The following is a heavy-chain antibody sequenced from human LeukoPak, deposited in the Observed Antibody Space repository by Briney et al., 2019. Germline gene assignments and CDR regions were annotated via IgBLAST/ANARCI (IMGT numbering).Heavy chain of an antibody. CDR1: GGSVSSGSYY. D-gene: IGHD3-16*01. CDR2: IYYSGST. CDR3: ARGRLKAYYFDY. V-gene: IGHV4-61*01. J-gene: IGHJ4*02. Sequence: PSETLSLTCTVSGGSVSSGSYYWSWIRQPPGKGLEWIGYIYYSGSTNYNPSLKSRVTISVDTSKNQFPLKLSSVTAADTAVYYCARGRLKAYYFDYWGQGTLVTVSS.